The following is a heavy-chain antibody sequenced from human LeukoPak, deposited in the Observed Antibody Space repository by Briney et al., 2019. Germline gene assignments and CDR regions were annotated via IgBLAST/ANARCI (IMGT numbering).Heavy chain of an antibody. CDR1: GYTFTNYD. D-gene: IGHD2-8*02. CDR2: MNPNSGNT. V-gene: IGHV1-8*03. CDR3: ARSRFGRGVDFDY. J-gene: IGHJ4*02. Sequence: ASVKVSCETSGYTFTNYDINWVRQASGQGLEWMGWMNPNSGNTDYAQNFRGRVTFTRDTSTRTAYMELTSLRSEDTAVYYCARSRFGRGVDFDYWGPGTLVTASS.